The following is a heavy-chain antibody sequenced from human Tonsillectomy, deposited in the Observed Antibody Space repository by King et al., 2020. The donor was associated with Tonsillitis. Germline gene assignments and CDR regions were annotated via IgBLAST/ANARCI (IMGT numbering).Heavy chain of an antibody. CDR1: GGSISSSDHY. Sequence: LQLQESGPGVVKPSETLSLTCTVSGGSISSSDHYWAWFRQPPGKGLEWIGYMYYSGTIFYNPSLQSRITISGGTSEKRFPLKLSSVTAADTAVYFCARSVSGSFDYWGQGALVTVSS. J-gene: IGHJ4*02. CDR3: ARSVSGSFDY. D-gene: IGHD1-26*01. CDR2: MYYSGTI. V-gene: IGHV4-39*01.